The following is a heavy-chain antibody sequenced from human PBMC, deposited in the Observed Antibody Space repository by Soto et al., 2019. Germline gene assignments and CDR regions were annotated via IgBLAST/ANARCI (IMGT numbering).Heavy chain of an antibody. V-gene: IGHV3-30-3*01. CDR1: GFTFSSYA. CDR3: ARDMGQRRGSYYYYYGMDV. J-gene: IGHJ6*02. Sequence: QVQLVESGGGVVQPGRSLRLSCAASGFTFSSYAMHWVRQAPGKGLEWVAVISYDGSNKYYADSVKGRFTISRDNSKNTLYLQMNSLRAEDTAVYYCARDMGQRRGSYYYYYGMDVWGQGTTVTVSS. D-gene: IGHD1-1*01. CDR2: ISYDGSNK.